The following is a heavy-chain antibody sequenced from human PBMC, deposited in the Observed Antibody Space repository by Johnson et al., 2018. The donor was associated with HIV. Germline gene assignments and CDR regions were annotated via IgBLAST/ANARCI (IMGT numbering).Heavy chain of an antibody. CDR2: ISNSGSST. Sequence: MQLVESGGGLVQPGGSLRLSCAASGFTFSSYDMSWVRQAPGKGLEWVSGISNSGSSTYYADSVKGRFTISRDNSKNTVWLQMNSLRGEDTAVYYCTKPSTGTYYGFHIWGQGTMVTVSS. CDR3: TKPSTGTYYGFHI. V-gene: IGHV3-23*04. CDR1: GFTFSSYD. J-gene: IGHJ3*02.